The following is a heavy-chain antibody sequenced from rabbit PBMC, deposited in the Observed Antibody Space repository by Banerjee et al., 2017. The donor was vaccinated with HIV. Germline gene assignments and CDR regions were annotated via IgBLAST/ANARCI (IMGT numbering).Heavy chain of an antibody. CDR1: AFSFSSGYD. D-gene: IGHD6-1*01. CDR2: IYTGSSGST. CDR3: ASSVGYNYASFGL. Sequence: QSLEESGGDLVKPEGSLTLTCTASAFSFSSGYDMCWVRQAPGKGLEWIACIYTGSSGSTYYASWVNGRFTISLDNAQNTVFLQMTSLTAADTATYFCASSVGYNYASFGLWGQGTLVTVS. V-gene: IGHV1S40*01. J-gene: IGHJ3*01.